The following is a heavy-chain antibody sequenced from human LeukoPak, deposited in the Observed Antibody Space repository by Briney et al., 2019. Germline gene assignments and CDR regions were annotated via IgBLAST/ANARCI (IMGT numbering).Heavy chain of an antibody. CDR1: GYIFTAYY. CDR2: INPNSGST. CDR3: ASAMITFGGVISRGPDY. D-gene: IGHD3-16*02. J-gene: IGHJ4*02. V-gene: IGHV1-2*06. Sequence: GPVKVSCKASGYIFTAYYINWVRQAPGQGLEWMGRINPNSGSTNYAQNFQGRVTMTRDTSIRTAYMELSRLGSDDTAVYFCASAMITFGGVISRGPDYWGQGTLVTVSS.